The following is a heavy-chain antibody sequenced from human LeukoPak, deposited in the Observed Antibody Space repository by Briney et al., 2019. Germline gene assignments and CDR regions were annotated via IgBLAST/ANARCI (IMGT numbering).Heavy chain of an antibody. Sequence: GASVKVSCKASGYTFNRYGISWVRQAPGRGLEWMGWISAYNGNTNYAQKVQGRVTMTTNTSTSTAYMELRSLRSDDTAVYYCAREGAYGDLEYWGQGTLVTVSS. CDR1: GYTFNRYG. D-gene: IGHD4-17*01. CDR2: ISAYNGNT. J-gene: IGHJ4*02. CDR3: AREGAYGDLEY. V-gene: IGHV1-18*01.